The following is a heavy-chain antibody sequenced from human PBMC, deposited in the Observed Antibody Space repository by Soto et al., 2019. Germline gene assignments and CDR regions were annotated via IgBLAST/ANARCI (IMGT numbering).Heavy chain of an antibody. V-gene: IGHV1-69*01. J-gene: IGHJ3*02. CDR3: VEYYRGPNDAFDI. Sequence: QVQLVQSGAEVKKPGSSVKVSCKASGGTFSSYAISWVRQAPGQGLEWMGGIIPIFGTANYAQKFQGRVTITADESTSTAYMELRSLRSEDTAVYYCVEYYRGPNDAFDIWGQGTMVTVSS. CDR1: GGTFSSYA. CDR2: IIPIFGTA. D-gene: IGHD3-16*01.